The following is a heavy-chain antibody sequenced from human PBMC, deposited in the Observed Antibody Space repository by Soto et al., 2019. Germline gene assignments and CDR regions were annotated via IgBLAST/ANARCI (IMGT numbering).Heavy chain of an antibody. CDR2: ISGSGSST. D-gene: IGHD3-10*01. CDR1: GFTFSGYA. CDR3: AKAYYGSGSYASDAFDI. J-gene: IGHJ3*02. Sequence: QVLESGGGLVQPGGSLRLSCAASGFTFSGYAMSWVRQAPGKGLEWVSGISGSGSSTYYADSVKGRFTISRDNSKTTLYLQMNSLRAEDTAVYSCAKAYYGSGSYASDAFDIWGQGTMVTVSS. V-gene: IGHV3-23*01.